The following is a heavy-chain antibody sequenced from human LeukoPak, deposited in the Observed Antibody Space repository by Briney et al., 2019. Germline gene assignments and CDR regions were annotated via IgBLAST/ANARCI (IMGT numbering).Heavy chain of an antibody. Sequence: SETLSLTCTVSGGSITNYYWSRIRQPADKGLEWIGRIYTAGTTNYNPSLMSRVTMSVDTSQNQFSLNLTSVTAADPAIYYCARGICSGGTCYSPGAFAFWGQGTMVTVSS. V-gene: IGHV4-4*07. CDR2: IYTAGTT. D-gene: IGHD2-15*01. CDR3: ARGICSGGTCYSPGAFAF. CDR1: GGSITNYY. J-gene: IGHJ3*01.